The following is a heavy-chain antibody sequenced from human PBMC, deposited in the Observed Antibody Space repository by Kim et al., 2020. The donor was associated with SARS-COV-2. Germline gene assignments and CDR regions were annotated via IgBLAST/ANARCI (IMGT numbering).Heavy chain of an antibody. V-gene: IGHV3-30*02. CDR3: ANQPEGYYYGMDV. Sequence: YAQPVKGQFTIASDKSTNTLYLQMNSLGAADTAVYYCANQPEGYYYGMDVWGQGTTVTVSS. J-gene: IGHJ6*02.